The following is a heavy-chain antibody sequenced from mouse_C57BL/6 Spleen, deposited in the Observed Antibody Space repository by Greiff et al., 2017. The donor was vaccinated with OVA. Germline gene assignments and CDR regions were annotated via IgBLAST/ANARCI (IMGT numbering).Heavy chain of an antibody. CDR3: ARSSDYGGTWFAY. D-gene: IGHD2-4*01. V-gene: IGHV1-82*01. CDR2: IYPGDGDT. Sequence: VQLQQSGPELVKPGASVKISCKASGYAFSSSWMNWVQQRPGKGLEWIGRIYPGDGDTNYNGKFKGKATLTADKSSSTAYMQLSSLTSEDSAVCVCARSSDYGGTWFAYWGQGTLVTVSA. J-gene: IGHJ3*01. CDR1: GYAFSSSW.